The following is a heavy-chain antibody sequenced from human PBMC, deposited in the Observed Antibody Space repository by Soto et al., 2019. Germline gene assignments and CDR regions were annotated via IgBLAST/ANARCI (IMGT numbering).Heavy chain of an antibody. CDR2: IFYLGSS. Sequence: SETLSLTCTVSGDSIISRDYYWGWVRQPPGKGLEWIGSIFYLGSSYYNPSLKSRVTMSVDTSKNQFSLRLRSVTAADTALYFCARHSLALRKNNWFDPWGQGIMVTVSS. J-gene: IGHJ5*02. D-gene: IGHD3-3*02. V-gene: IGHV4-39*01. CDR3: ARHSLALRKNNWFDP. CDR1: GDSIISRDYY.